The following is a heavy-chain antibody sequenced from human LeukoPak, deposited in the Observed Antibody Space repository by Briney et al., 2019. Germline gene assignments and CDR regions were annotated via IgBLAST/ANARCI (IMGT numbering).Heavy chain of an antibody. V-gene: IGHV4-61*08. CDR3: ARDPATATYYYYYGIDV. CDR1: GGSISSGGYY. Sequence: PSETLSLTCTVSGGSISSGGYYWSWIRQPPGKGLEWIGYIYYSGSTNYNPSLKSRVTISVDTSKNQFSLKLSSVTAADTAVYYCARDPATATYYYYYGIDVWGQGTTVTVSS. J-gene: IGHJ6*02. D-gene: IGHD4-11*01. CDR2: IYYSGST.